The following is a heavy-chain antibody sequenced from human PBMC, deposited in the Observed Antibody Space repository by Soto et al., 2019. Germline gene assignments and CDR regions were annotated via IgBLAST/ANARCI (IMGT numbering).Heavy chain of an antibody. CDR3: ARKTYSSSWSYYYYGMDV. Sequence: GASVKVSCKASGYTFTSYVISWVRQAPGQGLEWMGWISAYNGNTNYAQKLQGRVTMTTDTSTSTAYMELRSLRSDDTAVYYCARKTYSSSWSYYYYGMDVWGQGTTVTVSS. CDR1: GYTFTSYV. V-gene: IGHV1-18*01. D-gene: IGHD6-13*01. J-gene: IGHJ6*02. CDR2: ISAYNGNT.